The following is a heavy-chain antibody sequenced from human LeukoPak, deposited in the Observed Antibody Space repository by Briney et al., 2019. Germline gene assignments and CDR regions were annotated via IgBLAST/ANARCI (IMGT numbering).Heavy chain of an antibody. J-gene: IGHJ4*02. CDR1: GFTFSTYW. CDR2: ISGSGGST. V-gene: IGHV3-23*01. D-gene: IGHD6-13*01. Sequence: PGGSLRLSCTASGFTFSTYWMHWVRQAPGKGLEWVSAISGSGGSTYYADSVKGRFTISRDNSKNTLYLQMNSLRAEDTAVYYRAKASGSSGLPDYWGQGSLVTVSS. CDR3: AKASGSSGLPDY.